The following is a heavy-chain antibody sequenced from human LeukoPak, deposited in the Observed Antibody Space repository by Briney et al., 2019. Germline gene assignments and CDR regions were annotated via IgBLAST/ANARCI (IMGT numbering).Heavy chain of an antibody. Sequence: GASVKVSCKASGYTFTSYGISWVRQAPGQGLEGMGWISAYNGNTNYAQKLQGRVTMTTDTSTSTAYMELRSLRSDDTAVYYCARDRPSDYYDSSGYYGGPFDYWGQGTLVTVSS. CDR1: GYTFTSYG. D-gene: IGHD3-22*01. V-gene: IGHV1-18*01. CDR3: ARDRPSDYYDSSGYYGGPFDY. CDR2: ISAYNGNT. J-gene: IGHJ4*02.